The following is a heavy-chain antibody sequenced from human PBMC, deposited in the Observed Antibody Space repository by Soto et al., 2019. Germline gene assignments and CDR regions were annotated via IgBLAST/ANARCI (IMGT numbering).Heavy chain of an antibody. CDR1: GFTFDDYA. CDR2: ISWKSGSI. D-gene: IGHD2-15*01. J-gene: IGHJ4*02. Sequence: EVHLVESGGGLVQPGRSLRLSCAASGFTFDDYAMHWVRQAPGKGLEWVAGISWKSGSIDYADSVKGRITISRANAKTHLYLNMTLLRTQATAFYYPAQGPGVGNCSGGTCYYVGYFDYWGQGTLVTVPS. CDR3: AQGPGVGNCSGGTCYYVGYFDY. V-gene: IGHV3-9*01.